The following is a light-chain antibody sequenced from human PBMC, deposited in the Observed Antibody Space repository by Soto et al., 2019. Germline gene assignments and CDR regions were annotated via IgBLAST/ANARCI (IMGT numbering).Light chain of an antibody. CDR3: QQRDSWPLT. CDR2: DVS. V-gene: IGKV3-11*01. CDR1: ESVGSD. Sequence: DNLLTQSPATLSLSLGDGVTITCRASESVGSDLAWYQQKPGQPPRLLIYDVSGMQTGVPARFSGSGSGTDFTLTISSLEPEDFAVYYCQQRDSWPLTFGGGTKVEIK. J-gene: IGKJ4*01.